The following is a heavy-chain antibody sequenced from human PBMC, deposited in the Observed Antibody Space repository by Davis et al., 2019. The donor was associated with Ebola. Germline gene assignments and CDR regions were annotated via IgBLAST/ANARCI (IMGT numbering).Heavy chain of an antibody. CDR2: ISSNGGST. D-gene: IGHD1-26*01. CDR1: GFTFSSYA. V-gene: IGHV3-64*04. Sequence: GESLKISCSASGFTFSSYAMHWVRQAPGKGLEYVSAISSNGGSTYYADSVKGRFTISRDNSKNTLYLQMSSLRAEDTAVYYCARDQGEWELLGGIDYWGQGTLVTVSS. CDR3: ARDQGEWELLGGIDY. J-gene: IGHJ4*02.